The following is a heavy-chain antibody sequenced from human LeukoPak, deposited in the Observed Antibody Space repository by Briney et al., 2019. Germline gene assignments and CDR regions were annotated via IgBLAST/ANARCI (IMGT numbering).Heavy chain of an antibody. CDR1: GYTFNNYD. V-gene: IGHV3-23*01. CDR2: IRASGVMT. CDR3: AKDRSIGTYYTFDH. D-gene: IGHD1-26*01. Sequence: GGSLRLSCAASGYTFNNYDMTWLRQAPGEGLEWLSSIRASGVMTYYADSVKGRFTVSRDNSKNSLYLQMSSLTAADTAVYYCAKDRSIGTYYTFDHWGQGTLVTASS. J-gene: IGHJ4*02.